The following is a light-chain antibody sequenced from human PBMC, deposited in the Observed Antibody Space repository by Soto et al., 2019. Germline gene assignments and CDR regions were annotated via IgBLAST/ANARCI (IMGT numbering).Light chain of an antibody. V-gene: IGLV1-40*01. CDR1: NSNLGAGYD. Sequence: QLVLTQPPSVSGAPGQRVTISCTGNNSNLGAGYDVHWYQQLPGAAPKLVIFGNRNRPSGVPERFSGSKSGASASLAITGLQAEDEADYYCQAYDYSLTAFVFGGGTKLTVL. CDR2: GNR. J-gene: IGLJ3*02. CDR3: QAYDYSLTAFV.